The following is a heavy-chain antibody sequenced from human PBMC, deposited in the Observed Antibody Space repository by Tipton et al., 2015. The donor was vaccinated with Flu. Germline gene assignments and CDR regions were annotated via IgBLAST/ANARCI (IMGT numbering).Heavy chain of an antibody. V-gene: IGHV4-39*02. CDR2: IYYNGAV. J-gene: IGHJ4*02. D-gene: IGHD2/OR15-2a*01. CDR3: ATEAREYCMTHSCYMGDY. Sequence: TLSLTCSVSGGSISNGVYYWGWIRQTPGKGLEWISTIYYNGAVQYNPSLKSRVITSVDMSANQFSLKLRSVTASDTAVYYCATEAREYCMTHSCYMGDYWGQGIPVTVSS. CDR1: GGSISNGVYY.